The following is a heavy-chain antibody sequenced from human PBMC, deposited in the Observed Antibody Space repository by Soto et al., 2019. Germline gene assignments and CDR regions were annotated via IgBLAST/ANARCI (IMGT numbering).Heavy chain of an antibody. J-gene: IGHJ5*02. D-gene: IGHD2-2*01. CDR1: GFTFSSYA. V-gene: IGHV3-23*01. CDR2: ISGSGGST. Sequence: GGSLRLSCAASGFTFSSYAMSWVRQAPGKGLEWVSAISGSGGSTYYADSVKGRFTISRDNSKNTLYLQMNSLRAEDTAVYYCAMGGYCSSTSCSPTTGFDPWGQGTLVTVSS. CDR3: AMGGYCSSTSCSPTTGFDP.